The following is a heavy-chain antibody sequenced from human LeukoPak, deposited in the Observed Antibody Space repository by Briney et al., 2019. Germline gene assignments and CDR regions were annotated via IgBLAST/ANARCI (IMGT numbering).Heavy chain of an antibody. CDR3: ARVRSYYDSSAYDY. J-gene: IGHJ4*02. CDR1: GYTFTSYG. CDR2: VSAYNGNT. V-gene: IGHV1-18*01. Sequence: VASVKVSCKASGYTFTSYGISWVRQAPGQGLEWMGWVSAYNGNTNYAQKLQGRVTMTTDTSTSTAYMKLRSLRSDDTAVYYCARVRSYYDSSAYDYWGQGTLVTVSS. D-gene: IGHD3-22*01.